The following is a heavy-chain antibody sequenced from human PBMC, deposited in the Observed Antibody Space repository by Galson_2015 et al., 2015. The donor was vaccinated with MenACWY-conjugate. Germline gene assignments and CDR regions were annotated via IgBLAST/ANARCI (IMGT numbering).Heavy chain of an antibody. D-gene: IGHD1-26*01. V-gene: IGHV1-18*01. CDR1: GYTFTSYG. J-gene: IGHJ5*02. CDR3: ARPLSGSSKVYNWFDP. CDR2: ISAYNGNT. Sequence: SVKVSCKASGYTFTSYGISWVRQAPGQGLEWMGWISAYNGNTNYAQKLQGRVTMTTDTSTSTAYMELRSLRSDDTAVYYCARPLSGSSKVYNWFDPWGQGTLVTVSS.